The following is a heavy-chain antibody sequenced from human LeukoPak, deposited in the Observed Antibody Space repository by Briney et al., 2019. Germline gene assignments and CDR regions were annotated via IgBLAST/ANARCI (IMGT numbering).Heavy chain of an antibody. J-gene: IGHJ4*02. V-gene: IGHV3-30-3*01. CDR3: ARDSLEIEDIVVVPAATFFDY. D-gene: IGHD2-2*01. CDR1: GFTFSSYA. CDR2: ISYDGSNK. Sequence: GGSLRLSCAASGFTFSSYAMHWVRQAPGKRLEWVAVISYDGSNKYYADSVKGRFTISRDNSKDTLYLQMNSLRAEDTAVYYCARDSLEIEDIVVVPAATFFDYWGQGTLVTVSS.